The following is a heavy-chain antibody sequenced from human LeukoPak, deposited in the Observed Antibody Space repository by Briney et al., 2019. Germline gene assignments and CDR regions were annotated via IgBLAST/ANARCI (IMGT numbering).Heavy chain of an antibody. V-gene: IGHV7-4-1*02. CDR1: GYTFTSYA. J-gene: IGHJ3*02. Sequence: GASVKVSCKASGYTFTSYAMNWVRQAPGQGLEWMGWINTNTGNPTYAQGFTGRFVFSLDTSVSAAYLQISSLKAEDTAVYYCARVTLKPKYCSSTSCYGTHAFDIWGQGTMVTVSS. CDR3: ARVTLKPKYCSSTSCYGTHAFDI. D-gene: IGHD2-2*01. CDR2: INTNTGNP.